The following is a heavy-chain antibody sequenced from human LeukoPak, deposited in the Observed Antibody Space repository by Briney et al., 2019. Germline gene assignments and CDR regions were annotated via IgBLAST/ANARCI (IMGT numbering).Heavy chain of an antibody. Sequence: GGSLRLSCAASGFTFSSFSMNWVRQAPGKGLEWISSISSSNNYIYYADSVKGRFTISRDNAKKSLYLQMNSLRAEDTAVYHCAGGGVITGHNNAFDFWGQGTMVTVTS. CDR2: ISSSNNYI. V-gene: IGHV3-21*01. CDR3: AGGGVITGHNNAFDF. CDR1: GFTFSSFS. J-gene: IGHJ3*01. D-gene: IGHD3-16*01.